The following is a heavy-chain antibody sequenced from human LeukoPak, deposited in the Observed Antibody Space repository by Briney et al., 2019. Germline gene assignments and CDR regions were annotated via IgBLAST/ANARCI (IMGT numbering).Heavy chain of an antibody. CDR2: IYYSGST. J-gene: IGHJ4*02. V-gene: IGHV4-59*12. Sequence: SETLSLTCTVSGDSISGYYWSWIRQPPGKGLEWIGNIYYSGSTNYNPSLKSRVSISLDMSKNQFSLKLSSVTAADTAVYYCARAGVVAAKYYFDYWGQGTLVTVSS. D-gene: IGHD2-15*01. CDR3: ARAGVVAAKYYFDY. CDR1: GDSISGYY.